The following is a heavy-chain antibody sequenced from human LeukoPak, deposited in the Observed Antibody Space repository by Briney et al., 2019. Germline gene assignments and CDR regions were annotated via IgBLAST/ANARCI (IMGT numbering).Heavy chain of an antibody. D-gene: IGHD3-10*01. Sequence: PGGSLRLSCAASGFTFSSSGMHWVRQAPGKGLEWVALIWNDGSDTYYGDSVKGRFTISRDNSKNTLYLQMNSLRAEDTAVYYCAKDLGEGGEEGYYYGMDVWGQGTTVTVSS. CDR3: AKDLGEGGEEGYYYGMDV. CDR2: IWNDGSDT. J-gene: IGHJ6*02. CDR1: GFTFSSSG. V-gene: IGHV3-30*02.